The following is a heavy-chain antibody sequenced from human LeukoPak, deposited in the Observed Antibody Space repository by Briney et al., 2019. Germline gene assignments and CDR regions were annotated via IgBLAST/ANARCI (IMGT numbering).Heavy chain of an antibody. CDR3: AKINSGSYTDY. CDR2: ISYDGSNK. V-gene: IGHV3-30*18. Sequence: GGSLRLSCAASGFTFINYGMHWVRQAPGKGLEWVAVISYDGSNKYYADSVKGRFTISRDNSKNTLSLQMNSLKAEDTAVYYCAKINSGSYTDYWGQGTLVTVSS. J-gene: IGHJ4*02. D-gene: IGHD1-26*01. CDR1: GFTFINYG.